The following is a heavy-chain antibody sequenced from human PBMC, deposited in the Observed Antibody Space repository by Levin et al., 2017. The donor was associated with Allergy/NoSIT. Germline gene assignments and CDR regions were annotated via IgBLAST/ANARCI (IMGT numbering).Heavy chain of an antibody. Sequence: GGSLRLSCSASGFTFSNYAMHWVRQAPGKGLEWVALVLNDGSNKYYADSVKGRFNISRDNSRDTLYLQMNSLTAEDTALYYCAKEGFIPIFGMVFGDHCFFDSWGQGTLVTVSS. CDR2: VLNDGSNK. J-gene: IGHJ4*02. CDR3: AKEGFIPIFGMVFGDHCFFDS. CDR1: GFTFSNYA. V-gene: IGHV3-30*18. D-gene: IGHD3-3*01.